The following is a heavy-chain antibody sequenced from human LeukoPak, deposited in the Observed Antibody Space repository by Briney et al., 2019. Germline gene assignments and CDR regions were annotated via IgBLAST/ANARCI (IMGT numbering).Heavy chain of an antibody. J-gene: IGHJ4*02. V-gene: IGHV4-59*01. Sequence: SETLSLTCTVSGGSISSYYWSWIRQPPGKGLECIGYIHYTGSTNYNPSLKSRVTISVDTSKNQFSLKLNSVTAADTAVYYCARGRRYCSSTTCYGMYYSDYWGQGTLVTVSS. CDR1: GGSISSYY. D-gene: IGHD2-2*01. CDR2: IHYTGST. CDR3: ARGRRYCSSTTCYGMYYSDY.